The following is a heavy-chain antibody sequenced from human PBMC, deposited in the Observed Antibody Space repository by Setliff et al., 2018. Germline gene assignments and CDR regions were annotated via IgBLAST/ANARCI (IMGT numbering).Heavy chain of an antibody. J-gene: IGHJ3*02. Sequence: ASVKVSCKTSGYTFTDYYVHRVRQAPGQSLEWMGWINPNNGGTHYSQEFQGRVTMTRDTSISTAYMELSRLRSDDTAVYYCARDKPYVDYVWGQDAFDIWGQGTMVTVSS. CDR1: GYTFTDYY. D-gene: IGHD3-16*01. V-gene: IGHV1-2*02. CDR3: ARDKPYVDYVWGQDAFDI. CDR2: INPNNGGT.